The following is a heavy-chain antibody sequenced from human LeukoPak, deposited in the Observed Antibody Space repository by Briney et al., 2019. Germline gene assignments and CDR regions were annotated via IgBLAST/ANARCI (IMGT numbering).Heavy chain of an antibody. CDR2: IKSKTDGGTT. CDR3: TTDWVFGVVNTEQNDY. J-gene: IGHJ4*02. CDR1: GFTFSRYG. V-gene: IGHV3-15*01. Sequence: GGSLRLSCKASGFTFSRYGMSWVRQAPGKGLEWVGRIKSKTDGGTTDYAAPVKGRFTISRDDSKNTLYLQMNSLKTEDTAVYYCTTDWVFGVVNTEQNDYWGQGTLVTVSS. D-gene: IGHD3-3*01.